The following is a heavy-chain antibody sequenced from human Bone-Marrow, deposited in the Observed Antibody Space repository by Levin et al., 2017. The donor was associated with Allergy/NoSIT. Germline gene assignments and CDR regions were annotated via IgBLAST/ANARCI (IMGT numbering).Heavy chain of an antibody. CDR2: MNPNSGDT. CDR1: GYPFTSYD. CDR3: ARVWGSVDY. J-gene: IGHJ4*02. V-gene: IGHV1-8*01. D-gene: IGHD3-16*01. Sequence: GESLKISCKASGYPFTSYDINWVRQATGQGLEWMGWMNPNSGDTGYAQKFQGRVTMTRNAAISTAYMELNSLRSEDTAVSSCARVWGSVDYWGQGTRVAVSS.